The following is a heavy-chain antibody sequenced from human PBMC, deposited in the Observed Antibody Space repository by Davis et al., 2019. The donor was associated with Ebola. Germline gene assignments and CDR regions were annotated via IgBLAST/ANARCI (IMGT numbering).Heavy chain of an antibody. J-gene: IGHJ6*04. D-gene: IGHD3-3*01. CDR3: AKSGLSFGVVKYHYGMDV. Sequence: GESLKISCAASGFAFSSYAMAWVRQAPGRGLDWVSGVSSGGDPYYADSVKGRFTLSRDDSKNTLSLRMDSLRAEDTAVYYCAKSGLSFGVVKYHYGMDVWGKGTTVTVSS. V-gene: IGHV3-23*01. CDR1: GFAFSSYA. CDR2: VSSGGDP.